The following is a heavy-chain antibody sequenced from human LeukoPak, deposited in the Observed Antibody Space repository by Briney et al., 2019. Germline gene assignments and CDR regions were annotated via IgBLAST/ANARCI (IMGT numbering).Heavy chain of an antibody. CDR3: ARAPEYCSSTSCYDGYFDY. CDR1: GYTFTSYA. D-gene: IGHD2-2*01. V-gene: IGHV7-4-1*01. Sequence: GASVKVSCKASGYTFTSYAMNWVRQAPGQGLEWMGWINTNTGNPTYAQGFTGRFVFSLDTSVSTAYLQTCSLKAEDTAVYYCARAPEYCSSTSCYDGYFDYWGQGTLVTVSS. CDR2: INTNTGNP. J-gene: IGHJ4*02.